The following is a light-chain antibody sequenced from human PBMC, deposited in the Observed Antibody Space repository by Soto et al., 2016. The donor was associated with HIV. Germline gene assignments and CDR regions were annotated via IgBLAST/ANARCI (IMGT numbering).Light chain of an antibody. CDR1: SLRRYY. CDR3: TSRDNGDYPFAV. V-gene: IGLV3-19*01. Sequence: SSELTQDPAVSVALGQTVRITCQGDSLRRYYASWYQQKPGQAPLLVIYGKNNRPSGIPDRFSGSSSGNTASLTITEPQAEDEADYYCTSRDNGDYPFAVFGGGTKLTVL. CDR2: GKN. J-gene: IGLJ2*01.